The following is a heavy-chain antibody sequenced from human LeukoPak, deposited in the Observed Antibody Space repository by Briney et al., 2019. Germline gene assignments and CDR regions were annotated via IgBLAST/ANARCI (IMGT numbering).Heavy chain of an antibody. D-gene: IGHD3-10*01. V-gene: IGHV1-69*13. J-gene: IGHJ4*02. CDR3: ARVAMVQGVFGGFDY. Sequence: ASVKVSCKASGGTFSSYAISWVRRAPGQGLEWMGGIIPIFGTANYAQKFQGRVTITADESTSTAYMELSSLRSEDTAVYYCARVAMVQGVFGGFDYWGQGTLVTVSS. CDR2: IIPIFGTA. CDR1: GGTFSSYA.